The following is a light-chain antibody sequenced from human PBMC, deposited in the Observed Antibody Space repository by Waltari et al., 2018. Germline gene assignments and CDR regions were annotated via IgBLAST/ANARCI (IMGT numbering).Light chain of an antibody. Sequence: DIQMTQSPTSVSASVGDRVTITCRSSQDILRWFAWYQHKPGKAPKLLISETSGLESGVPSRFSGRGSGTDFTLTISSLQPEDFATYYCQQADRLPLTFGGGTKVEIK. J-gene: IGKJ4*01. CDR3: QQADRLPLT. V-gene: IGKV1-12*01. CDR2: ETS. CDR1: QDILRW.